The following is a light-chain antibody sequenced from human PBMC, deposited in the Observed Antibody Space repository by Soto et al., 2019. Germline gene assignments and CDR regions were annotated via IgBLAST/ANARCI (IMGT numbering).Light chain of an antibody. CDR1: QTVSSN. V-gene: IGKV3-15*01. CDR2: DAS. Sequence: EIVMTQSPATLSVSPGERATLSCRASQTVSSNLAWYQQKPGQAPRLLIYDASTRATGIPARFSGSGSGTEFTLTISSLQSEDFAVYHCHQYDNWPPFTFGQGTKLEIK. J-gene: IGKJ2*01. CDR3: HQYDNWPPFT.